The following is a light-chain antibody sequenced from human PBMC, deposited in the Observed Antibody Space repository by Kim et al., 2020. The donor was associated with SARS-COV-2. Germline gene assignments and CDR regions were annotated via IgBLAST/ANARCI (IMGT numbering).Light chain of an antibody. J-gene: IGKJ3*01. V-gene: IGKV1-9*01. CDR1: QAISSS. CDR2: TAS. Sequence: DIQLTQSPSFLSASVGDRVTITCRASQAISSSLAWYQQKPGKALKLLIYTASTLQSGVPSRFSGTGSGTEFTLTISSLQPEDFATYYCQQLSTYPLTFGPGTKVDIK. CDR3: QQLSTYPLT.